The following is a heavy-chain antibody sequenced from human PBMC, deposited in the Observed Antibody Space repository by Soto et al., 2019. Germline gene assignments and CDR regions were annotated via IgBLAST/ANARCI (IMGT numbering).Heavy chain of an antibody. D-gene: IGHD3-3*01. Sequence: PGGSLRLSCAASGFTFSSYAMSWVRQAPGKGLEWVSAISGSGSSTYYADSVKGRFTISRDNSKNTLYLQMNSLRAEDTAVYYCAKANLRYYDFWSGFDYWGQGTLVT. J-gene: IGHJ4*02. CDR1: GFTFSSYA. CDR2: ISGSGSST. V-gene: IGHV3-23*01. CDR3: AKANLRYYDFWSGFDY.